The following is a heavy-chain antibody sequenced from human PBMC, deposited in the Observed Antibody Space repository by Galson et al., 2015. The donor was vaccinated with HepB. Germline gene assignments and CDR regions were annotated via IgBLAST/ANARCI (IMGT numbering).Heavy chain of an antibody. CDR1: GFTFSSYA. J-gene: IGHJ4*02. Sequence: SLRLSCAASGFTFSSYAMHWVRQAPGKGLEWVAVISYDGSNKYYADSVKGRFTISRDNSKNTLYLQMNCLRAEDTAVYYCARGYYYDSSGTPFDYWGQGTLVTVSS. D-gene: IGHD3-22*01. V-gene: IGHV3-30-3*01. CDR3: ARGYYYDSSGTPFDY. CDR2: ISYDGSNK.